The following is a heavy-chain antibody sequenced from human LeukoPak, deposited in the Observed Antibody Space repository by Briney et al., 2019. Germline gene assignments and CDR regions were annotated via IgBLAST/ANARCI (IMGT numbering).Heavy chain of an antibody. CDR3: AKARYSSGWTGIDYFDY. CDR2: ISSSSSYI. Sequence: GGSLRLSCAASGFTFSSYEMNWVRQAPGKGLEWVSSISSSSSYIYYADSVKGRFTISRDNAKNSLYLQMKSLRAEDTAVYYCAKARYSSGWTGIDYFDYWGQGTLVTVSS. V-gene: IGHV3-21*01. D-gene: IGHD6-19*01. CDR1: GFTFSSYE. J-gene: IGHJ4*02.